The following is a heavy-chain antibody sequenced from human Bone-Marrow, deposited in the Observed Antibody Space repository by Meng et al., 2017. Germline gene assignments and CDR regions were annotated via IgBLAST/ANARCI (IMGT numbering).Heavy chain of an antibody. CDR1: GASINNADYY. J-gene: IGHJ4*02. D-gene: IGHD2-15*01. V-gene: IGHV4-30-4*01. Sequence: QVQLQESGPGLVKPSQTLSLTCTVSGASINNADYYWSWIRQPPGKGLEWIGYIYYSGSTYYKPSLNSRVSISVDTSKNQFSLKMSSVTAADTAVYYCARVGACSGGSCYFRLFDYWGQGSLVTV. CDR2: IYYSGST. CDR3: ARVGACSGGSCYFRLFDY.